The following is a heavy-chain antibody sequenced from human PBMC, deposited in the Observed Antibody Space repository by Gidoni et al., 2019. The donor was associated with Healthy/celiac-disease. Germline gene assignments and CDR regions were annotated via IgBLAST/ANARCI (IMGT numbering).Heavy chain of an antibody. D-gene: IGHD3-10*01. V-gene: IGHV1-69*19. J-gene: IGHJ6*02. CDR1: GGTFSSYA. Sequence: QVQLVQSGAEVKKPGSSVKVSCKASGGTFSSYAISWVRQAPGQGLEWMGGIIPIFGTANYAQKFQGRVTITADESTSTAYMELSSLRSEDTAVYYCASIGSDYYGSGTYGMDVWGQGTTVTVSS. CDR2: IIPIFGTA. CDR3: ASIGSDYYGSGTYGMDV.